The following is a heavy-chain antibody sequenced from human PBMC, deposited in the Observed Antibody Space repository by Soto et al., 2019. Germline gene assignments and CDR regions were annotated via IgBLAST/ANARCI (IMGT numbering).Heavy chain of an antibody. D-gene: IGHD1-26*01. CDR3: APQGVGATGYLY. CDR1: GFTLGDYS. Sequence: EVQLVESGGGLVQPGGSLRLSCVVSGFTLGDYSMNWVRQAPGKGLEWVSYISDSGSHMYYADSVKGRFTISRDTAKNSLYLQMNSLRAEDTAVFYCAPQGVGATGYLYWGQGTVVTVSP. CDR2: ISDSGSHM. J-gene: IGHJ4*02. V-gene: IGHV3-48*01.